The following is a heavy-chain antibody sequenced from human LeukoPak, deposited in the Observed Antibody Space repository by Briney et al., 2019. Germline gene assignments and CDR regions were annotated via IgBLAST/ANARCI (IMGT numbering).Heavy chain of an antibody. D-gene: IGHD6-19*01. Sequence: GGSLRLSCAASGFTFSSYAMSWVHQAPGKGLEWVSTISGSAGSTYYADSVKGRFTTSRDNSKNTLYLQMKSLRTEDTAVYFCARGLNPPRVEMAGTFDYWGQGTLVTVSS. CDR2: ISGSAGST. J-gene: IGHJ4*02. CDR1: GFTFSSYA. CDR3: ARGLNPPRVEMAGTFDY. V-gene: IGHV3-23*01.